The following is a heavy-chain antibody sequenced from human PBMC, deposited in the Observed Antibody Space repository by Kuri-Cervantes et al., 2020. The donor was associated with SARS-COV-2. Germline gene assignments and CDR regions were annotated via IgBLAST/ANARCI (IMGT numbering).Heavy chain of an antibody. J-gene: IGHJ4*02. V-gene: IGHV3-48*03. CDR2: ISSSGSTI. Sequence: GGSLRLSCAASGFTFSNYAMSWVRQAPGKGLEWVSYISSSGSTIYYADSVKGRFTISRDNAKNSLYLQMNSLRAEDTAVYYCARDRIAAAGAFDYWGQGTLVTVSS. CDR1: GFTFSNYA. CDR3: ARDRIAAAGAFDY. D-gene: IGHD6-13*01.